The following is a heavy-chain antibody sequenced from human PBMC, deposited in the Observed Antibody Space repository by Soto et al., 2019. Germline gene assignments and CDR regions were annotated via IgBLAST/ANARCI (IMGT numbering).Heavy chain of an antibody. CDR2: FSAYNGNT. CDR1: GYTFTSYG. V-gene: IGHV1-18*01. D-gene: IGHD2-2*01. J-gene: IGHJ5*02. CDR3: ARDEGAEYQLPAVGWFDP. Sequence: QVQLVQSGAEVKKPGASVKVSCKASGYTFTSYGISWVRQAPGQGLEWMGWFSAYNGNTNYAQKLQGRVTMTTDTSTSTAYMELRSLRSDDTAVYYCARDEGAEYQLPAVGWFDPWGQGTLVTVSS.